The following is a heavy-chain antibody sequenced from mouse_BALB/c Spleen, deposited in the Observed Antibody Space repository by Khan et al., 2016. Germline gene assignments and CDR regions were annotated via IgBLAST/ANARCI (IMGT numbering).Heavy chain of an antibody. D-gene: IGHD2-1*01. CDR3: ARGGNPYAMDY. J-gene: IGHJ4*01. V-gene: IGHV7-3*02. CDR1: GFTFTDYY. CDR2: IRNKANGYTT. Sequence: EVELVESGGGLVQPGGSLRLSCATSGFTFTDYYMSWVRQPPGKALEWLGFIRNKANGYTTEYSASVKGRFTISRDNSQSILYLQMNTLRAEDSATYYCARGGNPYAMDYWGEGTAVTVSS.